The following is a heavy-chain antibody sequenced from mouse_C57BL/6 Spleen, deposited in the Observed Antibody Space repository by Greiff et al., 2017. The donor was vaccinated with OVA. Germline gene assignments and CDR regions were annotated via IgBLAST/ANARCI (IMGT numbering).Heavy chain of an antibody. V-gene: IGHV1-26*01. CDR1: GYTFTDYY. CDR3: ARGFGYYGSSYHFDY. Sequence: EVQLQQSGPELVKPGASVKISCKASGYTFTDYYMNWVQQSHGKSLEWIGDINPNNGGTSYHQKFKGKATLTVDKSSSTAYMELRSLTSDDSAVYYCARGFGYYGSSYHFDYWGQGTTLTVSS. CDR2: INPNNGGT. J-gene: IGHJ2*01. D-gene: IGHD1-1*01.